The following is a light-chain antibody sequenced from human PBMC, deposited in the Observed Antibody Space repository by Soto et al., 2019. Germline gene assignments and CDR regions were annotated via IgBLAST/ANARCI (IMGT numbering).Light chain of an antibody. CDR3: QQYGSLPYT. V-gene: IGKV3-20*01. J-gene: IGKJ2*01. Sequence: EIVLTQSPGTLSLSPGERATLSCRASQSVSSSYLAWYQQKPGQAPRLLIYGASSRATGIPDRFSGSGSGTDFNLTISRLEPEDVAVDYCQQYGSLPYTFGQGTKLEIK. CDR2: GAS. CDR1: QSVSSSY.